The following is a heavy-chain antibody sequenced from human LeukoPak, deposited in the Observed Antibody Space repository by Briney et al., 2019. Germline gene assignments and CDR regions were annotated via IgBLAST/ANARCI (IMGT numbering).Heavy chain of an antibody. J-gene: IGHJ4*02. CDR3: ARLRGDGYSYGYLGY. D-gene: IGHD5-18*01. Sequence: GGSLRLSCAASGFTVSSNYMSWVRQAPGKGLEWVSVIYSGGRTYYGDSVKGRFTISRDNSKNTLYLQMNSLRAEDTAVYYCARLRGDGYSYGYLGYWGQGTLVTVSS. V-gene: IGHV3-66*04. CDR2: IYSGGRT. CDR1: GFTVSSNY.